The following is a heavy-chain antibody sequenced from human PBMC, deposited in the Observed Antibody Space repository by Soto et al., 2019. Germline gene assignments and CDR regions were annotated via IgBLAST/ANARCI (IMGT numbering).Heavy chain of an antibody. CDR2: ISYSGST. V-gene: IGHV4-31*02. Sequence: WTWIRQHPGKGLEWIGYISYSGSTVYNPSLESRVTISVDTSKNQFSLNLSSVTAADTALYYCDRAAANIDYWGQGTLVTVSS. D-gene: IGHD2-2*01. CDR3: DRAAANIDY. J-gene: IGHJ4*02.